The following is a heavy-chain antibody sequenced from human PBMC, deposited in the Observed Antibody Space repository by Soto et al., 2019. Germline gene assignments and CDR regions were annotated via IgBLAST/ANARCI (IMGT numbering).Heavy chain of an antibody. D-gene: IGHD6-13*01. Sequence: QVQLLESGPGLVKPSETLSLTCMVSGVSIGDYYWNWLRQPPGKGLEWMGSLDYFGSARNNSALAPRATISTDTSKKQVVLELTSVTAADTAVYYCAKSKRWDSHIAPDSWGQGSLVTVSS. V-gene: IGHV4-59*01. J-gene: IGHJ4*02. CDR2: LDYFGSA. CDR1: GVSIGDYY. CDR3: AKSKRWDSHIAPDS.